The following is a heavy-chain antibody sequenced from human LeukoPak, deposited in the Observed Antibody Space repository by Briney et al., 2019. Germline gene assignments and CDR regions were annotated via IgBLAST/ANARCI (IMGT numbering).Heavy chain of an antibody. CDR3: AKGSSSSWWYDAFDI. CDR1: GCTFSSYA. Sequence: GGSLRLSCAASGCTFSSYAMSWVRQAPGKGLEWVSAISGSGGSTYYADSVKGRFTISRDNSKNTLYLQMNSLRAEDTAVYYCAKGSSSSWWYDAFDIWGQGTMVTVSS. V-gene: IGHV3-23*01. J-gene: IGHJ3*02. CDR2: ISGSGGST. D-gene: IGHD6-13*01.